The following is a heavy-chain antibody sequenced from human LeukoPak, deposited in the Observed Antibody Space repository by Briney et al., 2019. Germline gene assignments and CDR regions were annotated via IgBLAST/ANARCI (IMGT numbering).Heavy chain of an antibody. CDR2: IYYSGST. Sequence: SETLSLTCTVSGGSISSSSYYWGWIRQPPGTGLEWIGSIYYSGSTYYNPSLKSRVTISVDTSKNQFSLKLSSVTAADTAVYYCARGRKGDYYYYMDVWGKGTTVTVSS. D-gene: IGHD3-16*01. CDR1: GGSISSSSYY. CDR3: ARGRKGDYYYYMDV. J-gene: IGHJ6*03. V-gene: IGHV4-39*07.